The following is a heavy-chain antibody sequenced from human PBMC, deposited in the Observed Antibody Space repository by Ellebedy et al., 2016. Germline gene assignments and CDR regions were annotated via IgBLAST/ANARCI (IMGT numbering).Heavy chain of an antibody. CDR3: AKDLAYLERRGPDY. D-gene: IGHD3-10*01. J-gene: IGHJ4*02. Sequence: GESLKISCAASGFTFSNYWMSWVRKAPGKGLEWVAVVSYDGTFMYYSDSAKGRFVISRDNSKNTVDLQMNSLRADDSAVYYCAKDLAYLERRGPDYWGQGTQVTVSS. V-gene: IGHV3-30*18. CDR1: GFTFSNYW. CDR2: VSYDGTFM.